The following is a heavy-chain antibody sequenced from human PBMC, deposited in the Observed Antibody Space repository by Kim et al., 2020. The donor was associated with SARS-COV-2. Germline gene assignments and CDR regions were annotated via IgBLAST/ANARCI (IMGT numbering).Heavy chain of an antibody. J-gene: IGHJ5*02. Sequence: VKGRFTISRDNSKNTLYLQMNSLRAEDTAVYYCAKANLWGFGVVTPNWFDPWGQGTLVTVSS. V-gene: IGHV3-23*01. D-gene: IGHD3-3*01. CDR3: AKANLWGFGVVTPNWFDP.